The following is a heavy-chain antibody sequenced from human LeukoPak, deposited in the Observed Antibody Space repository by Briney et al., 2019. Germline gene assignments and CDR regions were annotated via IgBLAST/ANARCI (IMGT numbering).Heavy chain of an antibody. CDR2: INPSGGST. D-gene: IGHD3-10*01. CDR3: ARVGVGYGSGSYYRADYYYYYMDV. CDR1: GYTFTSYY. J-gene: IGHJ6*03. Sequence: ASVKVSCKASGYTFTSYYMHWVRQAPGQGLEWMGIINPSGGSTSYAQKFQGRVTMTRDMSTSTVYMELSSLRSADTAVYYCARVGVGYGSGSYYRADYYYYYMDVWGKRTTVTISS. V-gene: IGHV1-46*01.